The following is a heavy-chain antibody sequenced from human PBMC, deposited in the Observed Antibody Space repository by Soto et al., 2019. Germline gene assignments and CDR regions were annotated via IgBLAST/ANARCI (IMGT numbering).Heavy chain of an antibody. CDR2: ISPSVVNT. CDR3: AKSGSHSYFDY. CDR1: GFRFNNYA. J-gene: IGHJ4*02. Sequence: GGSLRLSCVASGFRFNNYAMTWVRLAPGKGLEWVSSISPSVVNTYYADSVKGRFTISRNNSKNTLYLHMNSLRADDTAIYYCAKSGSHSYFDYWGQGTLVTVSS. D-gene: IGHD1-26*01. V-gene: IGHV3-23*01.